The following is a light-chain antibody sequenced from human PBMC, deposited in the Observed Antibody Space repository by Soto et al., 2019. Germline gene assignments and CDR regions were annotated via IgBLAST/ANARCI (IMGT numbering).Light chain of an antibody. CDR1: QTVRNNY. V-gene: IGKV3-20*01. Sequence: EFVLTQSPGTLSLSPGERATLSCRASQTVRNNYLAWYQQKPGQAPRLLIYDASSRATGIPDRFSGSGSGTDFTLTISRLGPEDFAVYYCQQYGSSPWTFGQGTKVDIK. J-gene: IGKJ1*01. CDR3: QQYGSSPWT. CDR2: DAS.